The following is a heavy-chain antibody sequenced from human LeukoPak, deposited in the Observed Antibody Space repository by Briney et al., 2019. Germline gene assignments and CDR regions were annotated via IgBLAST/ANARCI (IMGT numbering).Heavy chain of an antibody. CDR1: GYTFTGYY. CDR2: INPNSGGT. J-gene: IGHJ4*02. D-gene: IGHD2-15*01. Sequence: ASVKVSCKASGYTFTGYYMHWVRQAPGQGLEWMVWINPNSGGTNYAQKFQGRVTMTRDTSISTAYMELSRLRSDDTAVYYCARGHIVVVVAAIYLFDYWGQGTLVTVSS. CDR3: ARGHIVVVVAAIYLFDY. V-gene: IGHV1-2*02.